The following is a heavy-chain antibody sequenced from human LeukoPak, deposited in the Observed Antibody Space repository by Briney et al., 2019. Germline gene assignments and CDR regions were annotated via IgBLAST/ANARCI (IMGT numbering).Heavy chain of an antibody. V-gene: IGHV3-23*01. D-gene: IGHD3-3*01. Sequence: GGSLRLSCAASGFTFSSYAMSWVRQAPGKGLEWVSAISGSGGSTYYADSVKGRFTISRDNSKNTLYLQMNSLRAEDTAVYYCARAYYDFWSGYSAFDPWGQGTLVTVSS. CDR1: GFTFSSYA. CDR2: ISGSGGST. J-gene: IGHJ5*02. CDR3: ARAYYDFWSGYSAFDP.